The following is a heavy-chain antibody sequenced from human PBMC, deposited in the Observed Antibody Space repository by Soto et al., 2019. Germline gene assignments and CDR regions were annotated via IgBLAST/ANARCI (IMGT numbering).Heavy chain of an antibody. J-gene: IGHJ3*02. D-gene: IGHD3-9*01. CDR2: IVTSSSFT. CDR1: GLTLNDYY. V-gene: IGHV3-11*05. CDR3: ARDADVLTGSDVFEI. Sequence: GGCMRLSCAASGLTLNDYYMSWLLRAPGKGLEWVSYIVTSSSFTNYADSVKGRFTISRDNAKNSLYLQMNSLRAEDTAVYYCARDADVLTGSDVFEIWGQGTLVIV.